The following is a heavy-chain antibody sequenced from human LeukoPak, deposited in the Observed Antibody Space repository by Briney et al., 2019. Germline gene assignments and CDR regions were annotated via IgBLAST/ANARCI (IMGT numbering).Heavy chain of an antibody. V-gene: IGHV1-69*04. J-gene: IGHJ6*04. CDR1: GGTFSSYA. D-gene: IGHD2-2*02. CDR3: ARDREYCSSTSCHSTYYYYYGMDV. CDR2: IIPIFGIA. Sequence: ASVKVSCKASGGTFSSYAISWVRQAPGQGLEWMGRIIPIFGIANYAQKFQGRVTITADKSTSTAYMGLSSLRSEDTAVYYCARDREYCSSTSCHSTYYYYYGMDVWGKGTTVTVSS.